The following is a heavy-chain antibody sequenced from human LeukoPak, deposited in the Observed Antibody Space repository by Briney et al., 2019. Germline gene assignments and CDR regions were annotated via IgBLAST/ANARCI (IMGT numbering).Heavy chain of an antibody. CDR3: ARGGVYGGNFKVCAFDI. V-gene: IGHV1-69*04. CDR2: IIPILGIA. CDR1: GGTFSSYA. J-gene: IGHJ3*02. D-gene: IGHD4-23*01. Sequence: ASVKVSCKASGGTFSSYAISWVRQAPGQGLEWMGRIIPILGIANYAQKFQGRVTITADKSTSTAYMELSSLRSEDTAVYYCARGGVYGGNFKVCAFDIWGQGTMVTVSS.